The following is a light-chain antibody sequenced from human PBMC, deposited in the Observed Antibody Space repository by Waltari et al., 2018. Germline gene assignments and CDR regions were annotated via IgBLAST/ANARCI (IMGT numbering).Light chain of an antibody. CDR3: QQRSKWPPSIT. Sequence: EIVLTQSPATLSLSPGERATPPCRASQSVSSYLAWYQQKPGQAPRLLIYDASNRATGIPARFSGSGSGTDFTLSISSLEPEDFAVYYCQQRSKWPPSITFGQGTRLEIK. V-gene: IGKV3-11*01. CDR2: DAS. CDR1: QSVSSY. J-gene: IGKJ5*01.